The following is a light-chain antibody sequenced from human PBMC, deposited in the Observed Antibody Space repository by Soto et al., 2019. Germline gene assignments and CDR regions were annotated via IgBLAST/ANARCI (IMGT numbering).Light chain of an antibody. J-gene: IGKJ1*01. CDR3: QQSYTSPPT. CDR1: QNIDNY. Sequence: DTQLTQSPSSLSASVGDRVTLTCRASQNIDNYLNWYQQKPGEAPKLLIHAVSTLHAGVPSRFSGDGSGTDFTLTISSLQPEDFATYSCQQSYTSPPTFGLGTKVDI. CDR2: AVS. V-gene: IGKV1-39*01.